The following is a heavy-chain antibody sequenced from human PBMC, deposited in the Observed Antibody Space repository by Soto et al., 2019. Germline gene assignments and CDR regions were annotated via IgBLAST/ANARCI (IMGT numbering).Heavy chain of an antibody. CDR1: GFTFSSYG. CDR3: ARDRIVVVTAIPSYYFDY. D-gene: IGHD2-21*02. V-gene: IGHV3-33*01. J-gene: IGHJ4*02. CDR2: IWYDGSNK. Sequence: QVQLVESGGGVVQPGRSLRLSCAASGFTFSSYGMHWVRQAPGKGLEWVAVIWYDGSNKYYADSVKGRFTISRDNSKNTLYLQMNSLRAEYTAVYYCARDRIVVVTAIPSYYFDYWGQGTLVTVSS.